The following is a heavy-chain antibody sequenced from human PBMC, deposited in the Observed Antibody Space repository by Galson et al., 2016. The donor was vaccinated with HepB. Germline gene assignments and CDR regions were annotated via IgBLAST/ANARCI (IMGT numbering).Heavy chain of an antibody. D-gene: IGHD3-10*01. CDR1: GFTFDDYA. V-gene: IGHV3-9*01. CDR3: AKDMTTMARGVMHY. CDR2: ISWNSGSI. J-gene: IGHJ4*02. Sequence: SLRLSCAASGFTFDDYAMHWVRQAPGKGLEWVSGISWNSGSIGYADSVKGRFTISRDNAKNSLYLQMNSLRAEDTALYCCAKDMTTMARGVMHYWGQGTLVTVSS.